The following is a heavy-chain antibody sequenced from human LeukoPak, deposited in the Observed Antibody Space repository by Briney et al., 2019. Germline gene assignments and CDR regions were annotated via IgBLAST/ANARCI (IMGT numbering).Heavy chain of an antibody. V-gene: IGHV1-69*05. Sequence: SVKVSCKASGGTFSSYVISWVRQAPGQGLEWMGRIIPIFGTANYAQKFQGRVTITTDESTSTAYMELSSLRSEDTAVYYCARGPRHQMTTVTYYFDYWGQGTLVTVSS. CDR1: GGTFSSYV. J-gene: IGHJ4*02. CDR3: ARGPRHQMTTVTYYFDY. CDR2: IIPIFGTA. D-gene: IGHD4-11*01.